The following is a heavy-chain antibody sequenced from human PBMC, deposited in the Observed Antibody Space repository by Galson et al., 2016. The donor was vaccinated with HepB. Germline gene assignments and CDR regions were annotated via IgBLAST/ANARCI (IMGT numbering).Heavy chain of an antibody. J-gene: IGHJ4*02. D-gene: IGHD1-1*01. Sequence: SLRLSCAASGIFFSTYVMHWVRQAPGKGLVWVSCINSDGSDTKYADSVKGRFSISRDNLENTVYLQMNTLKVEDTAIYFCARDRPEGGMLDFDSWGQGTQVTVS. CDR2: INSDGSDT. V-gene: IGHV3-74*03. CDR3: ARDRPEGGMLDFDS. CDR1: GIFFSTYV.